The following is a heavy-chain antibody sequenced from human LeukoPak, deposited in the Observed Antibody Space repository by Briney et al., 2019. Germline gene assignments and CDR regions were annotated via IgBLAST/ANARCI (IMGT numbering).Heavy chain of an antibody. CDR2: TYYKSKWYN. J-gene: IGHJ4*02. Sequence: SQTLSLTCAISGDSVSSNSAAWNWIRQSPSRGLEWLGRTYYKSKWYNDYAVSVKSRIIINTDTSENQFSLQLNSVTPEDTAVYYCARESGSYSISYRFDSWGQGTLVTVSS. D-gene: IGHD1-26*01. V-gene: IGHV6-1*01. CDR3: ARESGSYSISYRFDS. CDR1: GDSVSSNSAA.